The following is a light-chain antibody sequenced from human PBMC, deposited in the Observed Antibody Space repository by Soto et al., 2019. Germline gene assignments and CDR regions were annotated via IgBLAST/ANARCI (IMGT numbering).Light chain of an antibody. CDR1: SSDVGGYNY. CDR3: SSYAGSTLYV. CDR2: EVS. Sequence: QSALTQPPSASGSPGQSVTISCTGTSSDVGGYNYVSWYQQHPGKAPKLMIYEVSKRPSGVPDRFSGSKSGNTASLTVSGLQAEYEADYYCSSYAGSTLYVFGTGTKRTVL. V-gene: IGLV2-8*01. J-gene: IGLJ1*01.